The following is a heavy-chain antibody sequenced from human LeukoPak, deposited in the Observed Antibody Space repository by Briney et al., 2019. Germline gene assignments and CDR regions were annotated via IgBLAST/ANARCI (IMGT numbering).Heavy chain of an antibody. D-gene: IGHD6-13*01. CDR1: GLTFSSYN. J-gene: IGHJ4*02. CDR3: AKDEAAAGTPARSYYFDY. V-gene: IGHV3-21*04. CDR2: ISRSSTYI. Sequence: AGGSLRLSCAASGLTFSSYNMNWVRQAPGKGLEWVSSISRSSTYISYADSVKGRFTISRDNAKNSLYLQMNSLRAEDTAVYYCAKDEAAAGTPARSYYFDYWGQGTLVTVSS.